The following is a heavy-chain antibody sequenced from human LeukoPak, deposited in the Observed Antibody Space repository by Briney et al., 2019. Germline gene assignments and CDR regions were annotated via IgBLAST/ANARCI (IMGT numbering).Heavy chain of an antibody. CDR2: INPNSGGT. J-gene: IGHJ3*02. CDR3: ARGIGATIFGVPEGAFDI. CDR1: GYTFTGYY. Sequence: GASVKVSCKASGYTFTGYYMHWVRQAPGQGLEWMGWINPNSGGTNYAQKFQGRVTMTRDTSISTAYMELSRLRSDDTAVYYCARGIGATIFGVPEGAFDIWGQGTMVTVSS. V-gene: IGHV1-2*02. D-gene: IGHD3-3*01.